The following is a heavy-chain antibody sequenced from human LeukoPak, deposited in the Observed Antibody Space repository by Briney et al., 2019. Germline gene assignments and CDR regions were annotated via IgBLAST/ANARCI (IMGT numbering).Heavy chain of an antibody. Sequence: SVTVSCKASGGTFSSYAISWVRQAPGQGLEWMGGIIPIFGTANYAQKFQGRVTITADESTSTAYMELSSLRSEDTAVYYCARDRLYGDDYVWGSYRPTDYWGQGTLVTVSS. CDR1: GGTFSSYA. D-gene: IGHD3-16*02. V-gene: IGHV1-69*01. J-gene: IGHJ4*02. CDR2: IIPIFGTA. CDR3: ARDRLYGDDYVWGSYRPTDY.